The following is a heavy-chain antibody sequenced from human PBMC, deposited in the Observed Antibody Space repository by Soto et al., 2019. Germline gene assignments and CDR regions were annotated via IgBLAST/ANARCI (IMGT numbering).Heavy chain of an antibody. V-gene: IGHV1-18*01. J-gene: IGHJ6*02. D-gene: IGHD2-15*01. CDR3: AMVGVYVTPSPQDV. CDR2: INTYNGNT. Sequence: QVQLVQSGAEVKNPGASVKVSCKASGYTFTRYGIGWARQAPGQGLEWMGWINTYNGNTNYAQNVQGRVTLTTDTSTSTAYMELRSLRSNDTAIYYCAMVGVYVTPSPQDVCGQGTTVIVSS. CDR1: GYTFTRYG.